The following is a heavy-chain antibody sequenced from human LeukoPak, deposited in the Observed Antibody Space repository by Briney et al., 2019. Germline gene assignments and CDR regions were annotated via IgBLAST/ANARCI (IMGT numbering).Heavy chain of an antibody. Sequence: PGGSLRLSCAASGLTFSSYWMHWVRQSPGKGLVWVSRINSDGSSTSYADSVKGRVTISRDNAKNTLYLQMNSLRAEDTAVYYCARDGDSSGYYVNFDYWGQGTLVTVSS. D-gene: IGHD3-22*01. CDR1: GLTFSSYW. CDR2: INSDGSST. V-gene: IGHV3-74*01. CDR3: ARDGDSSGYYVNFDY. J-gene: IGHJ4*02.